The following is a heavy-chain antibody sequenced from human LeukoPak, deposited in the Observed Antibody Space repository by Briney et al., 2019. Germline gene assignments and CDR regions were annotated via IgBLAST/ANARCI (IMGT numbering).Heavy chain of an antibody. CDR2: ILYDGSNK. CDR3: AKDQDYYYFDY. D-gene: IGHD2/OR15-2a*01. J-gene: IGHJ4*02. V-gene: IGHV3-30*18. Sequence: GGSLRLSCAASEFTFSSYAMHWVRQAPGKGLEWVAVILYDGSNKKYADSVKGRFTISRDNSKNTLYLQMNSLRAEDTAVYYCAKDQDYYYFDYWGQGTLVTVSS. CDR1: EFTFSSYA.